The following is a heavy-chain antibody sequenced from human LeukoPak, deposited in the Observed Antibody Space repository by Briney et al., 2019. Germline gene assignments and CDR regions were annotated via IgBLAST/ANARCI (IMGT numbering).Heavy chain of an antibody. Sequence: QPGGSLRLSCAASGFTFSSYAMSWVRQAPGKGLEWVSTISGSGDSTYYADSVKGRFTISRDNSKNTLHLQMNSLRAEDTAVYYCARVQATYYDYIWGSYRWSYFDYWGQGTLVTVSS. CDR2: ISGSGDST. CDR3: ARVQATYYDYIWGSYRWSYFDY. D-gene: IGHD3-16*02. J-gene: IGHJ4*02. CDR1: GFTFSSYA. V-gene: IGHV3-23*01.